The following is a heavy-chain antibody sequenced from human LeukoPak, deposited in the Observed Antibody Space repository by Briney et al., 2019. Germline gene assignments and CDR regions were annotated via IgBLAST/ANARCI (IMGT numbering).Heavy chain of an antibody. CDR3: AKDYPPGIAVAGPNYFDY. D-gene: IGHD6-19*01. V-gene: IGHV3-23*01. CDR2: ISGSGGST. CDR1: GFTFSSYA. J-gene: IGHJ4*02. Sequence: GGSLRLSCAAPGFTFSSYAMSWVRQAPGKGLEWVSAISGSGGSTYYADSVKGRFTISRDNSKNTLYLQMNSLRAEDTAVYCCAKDYPPGIAVAGPNYFDYWGQGTLVTVSS.